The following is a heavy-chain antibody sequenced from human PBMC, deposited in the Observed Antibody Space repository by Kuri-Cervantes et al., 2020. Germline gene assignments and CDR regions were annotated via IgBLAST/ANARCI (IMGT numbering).Heavy chain of an antibody. D-gene: IGHD3-3*01. V-gene: IGHV3-9*01. CDR3: ARVSGWVIAIFGVVNNVGLHYYYGMDV. J-gene: IGHJ6*02. CDR2: ICWNGGSR. CDR1: GFTFGDYA. Sequence: GGSLRLSCAASGFTFGDYAMHWVRQAPGKGLEWVSGICWNGGSRDYADSVKGRFTISRDKAKNSLYLQMNSLRAEDTALYYCARVSGWVIAIFGVVNNVGLHYYYGMDVWGQGTTVTVSS.